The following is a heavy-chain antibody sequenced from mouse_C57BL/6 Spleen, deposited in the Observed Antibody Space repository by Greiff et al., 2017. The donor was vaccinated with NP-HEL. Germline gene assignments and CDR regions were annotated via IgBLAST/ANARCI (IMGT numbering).Heavy chain of an antibody. J-gene: IGHJ4*01. V-gene: IGHV1-55*01. D-gene: IGHD1-1*01. CDR3: ARWSSYDAMDY. Sequence: QVQLQQPGAELVKPGASVKMSCKASGYTFTSYWITWVKQRPGQGLEWIGDIYPGSGSTNYNEKFKSKATLTVDTSSSTAYMQLTSLTSEDSAVYYCARWSSYDAMDYWGQGTSVTVSS. CDR1: GYTFTSYW. CDR2: IYPGSGST.